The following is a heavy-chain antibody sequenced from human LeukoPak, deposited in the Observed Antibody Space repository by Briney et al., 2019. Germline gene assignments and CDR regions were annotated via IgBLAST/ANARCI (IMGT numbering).Heavy chain of an antibody. Sequence: QSGGSLRLSCAASGFTFSSYGMHWVRQAPGKGLEWVAFIRYDGSNKYYADSVKGRFTISRDNSKNTLYLQMNSLRAEDTAVYYCAKDRGGGSSAHLFDYWGQGTLVTVSS. CDR3: AKDRGGGSSAHLFDY. V-gene: IGHV3-30*02. D-gene: IGHD2-2*01. CDR1: GFTFSSYG. J-gene: IGHJ4*02. CDR2: IRYDGSNK.